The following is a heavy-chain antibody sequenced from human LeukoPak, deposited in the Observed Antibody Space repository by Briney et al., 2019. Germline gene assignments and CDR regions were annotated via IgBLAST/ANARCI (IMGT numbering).Heavy chain of an antibody. V-gene: IGHV1-69*06. J-gene: IGHJ3*02. CDR1: GGTFSSYA. CDR3: AEADRHGHHDAFDI. Sequence: GASVKVSCKASGGTFSSYAISWVRQAPGQGLEWMGGIIPIFGTANYAQKFQGRVTITADKSTSTAYMELSSLRSEDTAVYYCAEADRHGHHDAFDIWGQGTMVTVSS. CDR2: IIPIFGTA.